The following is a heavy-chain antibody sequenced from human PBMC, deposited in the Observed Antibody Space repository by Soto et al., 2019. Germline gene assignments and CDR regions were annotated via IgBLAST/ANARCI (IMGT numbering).Heavy chain of an antibody. CDR3: ARHLGRYCSGGSCYLSD. Sequence: QVQLQESGPGLVKPSETLSLTCTVSGGSISSYYWSWIRQPPGKGLEWIGYIYYSGSTTYNPSLKSRVTIPVDTSKNQFSLKLGSVNAADTAVYYGARHLGRYCSGGSCYLSDWGQGTLVTVSS. V-gene: IGHV4-59*08. CDR2: IYYSGST. CDR1: GGSISSYY. J-gene: IGHJ4*02. D-gene: IGHD2-15*01.